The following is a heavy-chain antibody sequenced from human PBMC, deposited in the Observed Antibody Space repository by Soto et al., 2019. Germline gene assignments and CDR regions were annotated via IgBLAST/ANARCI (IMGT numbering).Heavy chain of an antibody. D-gene: IGHD4-17*01. CDR1: GGSVSNKTYY. J-gene: IGHJ4*02. CDR3: ARTTAVPNTLRSRYFFDY. Sequence: SETLSLTCSVSGGSVSNKTYYWSWIRQPPGKRLEWIGYVYYSGTTNYNPSLKSRVTILVDLSKNQFSLRLSSVNTADTARYYCARTTAVPNTLRSRYFFDYWGQGTLVTVSS. CDR2: VYYSGTT. V-gene: IGHV4-61*01.